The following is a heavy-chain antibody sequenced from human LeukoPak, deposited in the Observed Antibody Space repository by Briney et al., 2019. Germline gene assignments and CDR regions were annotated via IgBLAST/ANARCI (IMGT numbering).Heavy chain of an antibody. V-gene: IGHV4-31*03. Sequence: SETLSLACTVSGGSISSGGYYWSWIRQHPGKGLEWIGYIYYSGSTYYNPSLKSRVTISVDTSKNQFSLKLSSVTAADTAVYYCARVWQERFDPWGQGTLVTVSS. CDR1: GGSISSGGYY. CDR3: ARVWQERFDP. J-gene: IGHJ5*02. CDR2: IYYSGST.